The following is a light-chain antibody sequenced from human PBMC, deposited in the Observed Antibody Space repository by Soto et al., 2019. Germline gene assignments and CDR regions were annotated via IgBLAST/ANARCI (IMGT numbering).Light chain of an antibody. CDR2: AAS. CDR3: QQLDTFLLT. CDR1: QDISIY. V-gene: IGKV1-9*01. Sequence: IHLTQSPSSLSASVGDRVTITCRASQDISIYLGWYQQKPGKAPKLLIYAASTLQSGVPSRFSGSGSGTDFTLTISSLQPEDFATYYCQQLDTFLLTCGGGTKVEIK. J-gene: IGKJ4*01.